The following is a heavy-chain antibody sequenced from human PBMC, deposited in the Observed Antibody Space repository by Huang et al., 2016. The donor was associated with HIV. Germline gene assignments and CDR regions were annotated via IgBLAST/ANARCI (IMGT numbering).Heavy chain of an antibody. CDR1: GYTFTSYV. CDR3: ARSWFGELLYPPDY. CDR2: ISAYNGNT. Sequence: QVQLVQSGAEVKKPGASVKVSCKASGYTFTSYVISWVRQAPGQGLECMGGISAYNGNTNYTQKFQDRVTMTTDTSTSTAYMELRSLRFDDTVVYYCARSWFGELLYPPDYWGQGTLVTVSS. V-gene: IGHV1-18*01. D-gene: IGHD3-10*01. J-gene: IGHJ4*02.